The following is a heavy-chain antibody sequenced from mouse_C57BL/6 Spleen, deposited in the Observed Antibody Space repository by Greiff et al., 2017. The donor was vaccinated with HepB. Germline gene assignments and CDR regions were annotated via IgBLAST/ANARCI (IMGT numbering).Heavy chain of an antibody. Sequence: DVHLVESGGGLVKPGGSLKLSCAASGFTFSSYAMSWVRQTPEKRLEWVATISDGGSYTYYPDNVKGRFTISRDNAKNNLYLQMSHLKSEDTAMYYCARDRAYYSNFAYWGQGTLVTVSA. J-gene: IGHJ3*01. CDR2: ISDGGSYT. CDR1: GFTFSSYA. CDR3: ARDRAYYSNFAY. D-gene: IGHD2-5*01. V-gene: IGHV5-4*01.